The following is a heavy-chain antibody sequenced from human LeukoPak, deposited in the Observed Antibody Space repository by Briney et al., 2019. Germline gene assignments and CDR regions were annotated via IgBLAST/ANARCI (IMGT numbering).Heavy chain of an antibody. CDR3: AKDGGNSWFDP. Sequence: GGSLRLSCAASGFTFSSYWMTWVRQAPGKGLEWVANINQDGSEKYYVDSVKGRFTISRDNSKNTLYLQMNSLRAEDTAVYYCAKDGGNSWFDPWGQGTLVTVSS. CDR1: GFTFSSYW. J-gene: IGHJ5*02. V-gene: IGHV3-7*03. CDR2: INQDGSEK.